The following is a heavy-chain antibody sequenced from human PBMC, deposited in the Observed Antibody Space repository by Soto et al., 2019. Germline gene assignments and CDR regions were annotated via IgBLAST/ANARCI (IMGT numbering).Heavy chain of an antibody. CDR2: IGSDGTHN. D-gene: IGHD1-26*01. V-gene: IGHV3-30*01. CDR3: ARESRVGPPDYLEN. CDR1: GIIIPSCA. J-gene: IGHJ4*02. Sequence: GGPLRLSCAASGIIIPSCALHWIRLSPGKGLEWVAVIGSDGTHNYYGDSVRGRFTISRDTSQNMVFLQMDSLTAHDTALYYCARESRVGPPDYLENWGQGTMVTVAS.